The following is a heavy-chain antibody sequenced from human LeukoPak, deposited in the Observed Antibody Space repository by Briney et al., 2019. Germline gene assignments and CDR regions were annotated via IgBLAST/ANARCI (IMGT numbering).Heavy chain of an antibody. CDR3: ANPKHASSSWTPVFQH. V-gene: IGHV3-73*01. CDR2: IRSKANSYAT. D-gene: IGHD6-13*01. J-gene: IGHJ1*01. Sequence: GGSLRLSCAASGFTFSGSAMHWVRQASGKGLEWVGRIRSKANSYATTYAASVKGRFTISRDDSKNTAYLHMNSLRAEDTAVYYCANPKHASSSWTPVFQHWGQGTLVTVSS. CDR1: GFTFSGSA.